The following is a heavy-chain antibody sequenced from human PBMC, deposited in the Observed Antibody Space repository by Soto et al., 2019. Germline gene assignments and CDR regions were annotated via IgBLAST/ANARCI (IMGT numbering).Heavy chain of an antibody. J-gene: IGHJ6*02. V-gene: IGHV1-3*01. Sequence: QVQHVQSGAEVKKPGASVKVSCKASGYTFTTYALHWVRQAPGQRPEWMGWINPASGHTKYSKKFQDRVTITRDTSASTGYMELSSLRSEDTAVYYCGRSVVGATGEILYNAMDVWGQGTTFTVSS. D-gene: IGHD1-26*01. CDR3: GRSVVGATGEILYNAMDV. CDR2: INPASGHT. CDR1: GYTFTTYA.